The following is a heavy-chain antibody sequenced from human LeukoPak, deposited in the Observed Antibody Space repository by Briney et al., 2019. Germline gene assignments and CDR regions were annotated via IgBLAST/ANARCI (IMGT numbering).Heavy chain of an antibody. J-gene: IGHJ5*02. CDR1: GGSISSYY. V-gene: IGHV4-59*01. CDR2: IYYSGST. CDR3: ARGGYSSSWYEADWFDP. D-gene: IGHD6-13*01. Sequence: SETLSLTCTVSGGSISSYYWSWVRQPPGKGLEWIGYIYYSGSTNYNPSLKSRVTISVDTSKNQFSLKLSSVTAADTAVYYCARGGYSSSWYEADWFDPWGQGTLVTVSP.